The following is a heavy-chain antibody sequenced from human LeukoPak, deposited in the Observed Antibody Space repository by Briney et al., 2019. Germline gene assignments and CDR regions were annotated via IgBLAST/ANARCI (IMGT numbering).Heavy chain of an antibody. CDR3: AKVGDYYGSGRTDP. CDR1: GFTFSSYA. V-gene: IGHV3-23*01. Sequence: GGSMRLSWAAYGFTFSSYAMSWVRQAPGKGLGWVAAISASGGSTYYADSVKGRFTISRDNSKNTLYLQMNSLRAEDTAVYYCAKVGDYYGSGRTDPWGQGTLVTVSS. CDR2: ISASGGST. D-gene: IGHD3-10*01. J-gene: IGHJ5*02.